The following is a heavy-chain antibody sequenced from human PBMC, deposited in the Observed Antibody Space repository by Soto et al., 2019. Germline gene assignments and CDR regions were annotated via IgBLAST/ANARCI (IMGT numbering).Heavy chain of an antibody. CDR1: GFTFSTFD. J-gene: IGHJ4*02. CDR2: IIGSSGST. Sequence: EVQLLESGGGLVQPGGSLRLSCAASGFTFSTFDMTWVRQPPGEGLEWVSLIIGSSGSTYYADSVKGRFTISKDISKNTLYLQMNSLRAEDTALYFCVKGAWLDYWGQGNMVTVSS. CDR3: VKGAWLDY. V-gene: IGHV3-23*01.